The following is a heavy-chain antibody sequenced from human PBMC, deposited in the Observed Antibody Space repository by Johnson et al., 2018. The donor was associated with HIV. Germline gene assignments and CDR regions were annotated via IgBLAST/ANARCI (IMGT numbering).Heavy chain of an antibody. CDR1: GFTVSSNY. D-gene: IGHD3-9*01. J-gene: IGHJ3*02. Sequence: VQLVESGGGLVQPGGSLRLSCAASGFTVSSNYMSWVRQAPGKGLEWVSVIYSGGSTYYADSVKGRFTIYRDNSKNTLYLQMNSLRAEDTAVYYCASYDILTGYYAFDIWGQGTMVTVSS. V-gene: IGHV3-66*02. CDR3: ASYDILTGYYAFDI. CDR2: IYSGGST.